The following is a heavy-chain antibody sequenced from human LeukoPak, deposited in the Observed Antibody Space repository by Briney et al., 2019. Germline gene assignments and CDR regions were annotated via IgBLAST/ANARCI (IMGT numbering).Heavy chain of an antibody. D-gene: IGHD3-10*01. Sequence: GGSLRLSCAASGFTFSSYWMSWVRQAPGKGLEWVANIKQDGSETYYVDSVKGRFTTSRDNAKISLHLQMNSLRVEDTAVYYCARRHYYGMDAFDFWGQGTMVTVSS. CDR2: IKQDGSET. V-gene: IGHV3-7*01. J-gene: IGHJ3*01. CDR3: ARRHYYGMDAFDF. CDR1: GFTFSSYW.